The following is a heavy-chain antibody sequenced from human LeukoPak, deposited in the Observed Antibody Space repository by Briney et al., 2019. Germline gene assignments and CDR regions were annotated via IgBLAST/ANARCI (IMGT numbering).Heavy chain of an antibody. CDR1: GFTFSSYS. Sequence: GGSLRLSCAASGFTFSSYSMNWVRQAPGKGLEWVATIHVDGSQTFYVDSVRGRFTISRDNAKNSVYLQMISLRAEDTAVYYCARDRAYGTFDYWGQGTLATVSS. J-gene: IGHJ4*02. D-gene: IGHD2-8*01. CDR3: ARDRAYGTFDY. V-gene: IGHV3-7*01. CDR2: IHVDGSQT.